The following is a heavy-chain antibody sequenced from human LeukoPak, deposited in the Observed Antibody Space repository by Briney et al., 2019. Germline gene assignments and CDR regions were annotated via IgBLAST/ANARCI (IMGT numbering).Heavy chain of an antibody. V-gene: IGHV1-2*02. CDR1: GRPLSQLH. Sequence: ASVKVSCKVSGRPLSQLHMHWVRLAPGQGLEWMGWISDKTGDTRYAEKFQGRVTMTRDTSINTAYMELRSLTSDDSAVYYCARDGAVTGSYNWFDPWGQGTLVSVSS. CDR3: ARDGAVTGSYNWFDP. D-gene: IGHD6-19*01. J-gene: IGHJ5*02. CDR2: ISDKTGDT.